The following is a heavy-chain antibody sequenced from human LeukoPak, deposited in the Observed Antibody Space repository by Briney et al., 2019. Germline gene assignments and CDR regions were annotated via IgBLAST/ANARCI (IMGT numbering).Heavy chain of an antibody. CDR1: GFTFSSYW. J-gene: IGHJ4*02. D-gene: IGHD1-26*01. CDR2: IKQDGSEK. Sequence: GGSLRLSCVVSGFTFSSYWMSWVRQAPGKGLEWVVNIKQDGSEKYYVDSVKGRFTMSRDNAKNSLYLQMNSLRAEDTAVYYCARVQWELRGVGSYFEYWGQGALVTVSS. CDR3: ARVQWELRGVGSYFEY. V-gene: IGHV3-7*01.